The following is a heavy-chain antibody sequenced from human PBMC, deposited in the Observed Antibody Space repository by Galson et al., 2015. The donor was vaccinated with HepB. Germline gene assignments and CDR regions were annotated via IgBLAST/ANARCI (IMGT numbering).Heavy chain of an antibody. D-gene: IGHD3-16*01. CDR1: GGTFSRNA. CDR3: ASLGFGNDSVDDY. CDR2: IIPMFGTA. Sequence: SVKVSCKASGGTFSRNAISRVRQAPGQGLEWMGGIIPMFGTANYAQKFQGGVTVIAEELTSTAYMELSSLRSEDTAVYYCASLGFGNDSVDDYWGQGTLVTVSS. V-gene: IGHV1-69*13. J-gene: IGHJ4*02.